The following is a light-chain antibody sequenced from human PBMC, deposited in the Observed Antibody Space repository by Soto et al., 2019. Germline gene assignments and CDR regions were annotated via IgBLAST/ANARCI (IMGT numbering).Light chain of an antibody. V-gene: IGKV3-20*01. J-gene: IGKJ2*01. CDR1: QSVSSSY. CDR2: GAS. CDR3: QQYGSSPLYT. Sequence: EIVLTQSPCTLALSPGERATLSCRASQSVSSSYLAWYQQKPGQAPRLLIYGASSRATGISDRFSGSGSGTDFTLTISRLEPEDFAVYYCQQYGSSPLYTFGQGTKLEIK.